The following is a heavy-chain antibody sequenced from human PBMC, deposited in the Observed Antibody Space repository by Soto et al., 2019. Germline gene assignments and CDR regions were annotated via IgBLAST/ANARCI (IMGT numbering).Heavy chain of an antibody. V-gene: IGHV1-18*01. CDR3: ARPRPYVGSGSYAFDI. CDR1: GYTFTSYG. CDR2: ISAYNGNT. D-gene: IGHD3-22*01. J-gene: IGHJ3*02. Sequence: QVQLVQSGAEVKKPGASVKVSCKASGYTFTSYGISWVRQAPGQGLEWMGWISAYNGNTNYAQKLQGRVTMTTDTSTSTAYMELSSLRSDDTAVYYCARPRPYVGSGSYAFDIWGQGTMVTVSS.